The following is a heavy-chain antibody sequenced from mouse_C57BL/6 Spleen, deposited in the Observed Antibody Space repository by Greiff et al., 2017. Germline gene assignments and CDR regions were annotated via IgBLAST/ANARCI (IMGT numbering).Heavy chain of an antibody. V-gene: IGHV1-26*01. CDR2: INPNNGGT. Sequence: EVQLQQSGPELVKPGASVKISCKASGYTFTDYYMNWVKQSHGKSLEWIGDINPNNGGTSYNQKFKGKATLTVDKSSSTAYMELRSLTSEDSAVYYCARSGVLLRYFDVWGTGTTVTVSS. D-gene: IGHD1-1*01. CDR3: ARSGVLLRYFDV. CDR1: GYTFTDYY. J-gene: IGHJ1*03.